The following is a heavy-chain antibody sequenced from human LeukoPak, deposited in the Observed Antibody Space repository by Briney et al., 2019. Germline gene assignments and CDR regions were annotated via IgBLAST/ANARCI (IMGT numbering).Heavy chain of an antibody. V-gene: IGHV3-74*01. J-gene: IGHJ4*02. CDR3: ARGGCSGGYCYYYFDY. CDR2: INSDGTST. D-gene: IGHD2-15*01. Sequence: GGSLRLSCAASGFTFSSYWIHWVRQAPGKGLVWFSCINSDGTSTSYADSVRGRFTISRDNAKNTLYLQMNSLRAEDAAVYYSARGGCSGGYCYYYFDYWGQGTLVTVSS. CDR1: GFTFSSYW.